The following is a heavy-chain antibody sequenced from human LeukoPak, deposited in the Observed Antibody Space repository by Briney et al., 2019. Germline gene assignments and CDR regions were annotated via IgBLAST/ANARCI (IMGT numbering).Heavy chain of an antibody. CDR1: GGSISSYY. V-gene: IGHV4-59*01. D-gene: IGHD3-22*01. CDR2: IYYSGST. J-gene: IGHJ1*01. CDR3: VRDHYYDSSGYTFRH. Sequence: SETLSLTCTVSGGSISSYYWSWIRQPPGKGLEWIGYIYYSGSTSYNPSLKSRATISVDTSKSQFSLKLRSVTVADTAVYYCVRDHYYDSSGYTFRHWGQGTLVSVSS.